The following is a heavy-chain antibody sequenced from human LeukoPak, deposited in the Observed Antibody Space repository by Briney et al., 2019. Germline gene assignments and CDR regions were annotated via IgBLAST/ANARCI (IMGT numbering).Heavy chain of an antibody. Sequence: SQTLSLTCTVSGGSISSGGYYWSWIRQPPGKGLEWIGYIYHSGSTYYNPSLKSRVTISVDRSKNQFSLKLSSVTAADTAVYYCARDDRGYFDYWGQGTLVTVSS. CDR1: GGSISSGGYY. V-gene: IGHV4-30-2*01. J-gene: IGHJ4*02. CDR3: ARDDRGYFDY. CDR2: IYHSGST.